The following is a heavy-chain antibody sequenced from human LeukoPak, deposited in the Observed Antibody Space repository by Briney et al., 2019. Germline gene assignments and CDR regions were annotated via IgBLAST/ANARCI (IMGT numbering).Heavy chain of an antibody. J-gene: IGHJ3*01. CDR1: GGSINSYY. CDR2: ISYSGST. D-gene: IGHD1-26*01. CDR3: AKWTEGGAFDS. V-gene: IGHV4-59*01. Sequence: SETLSLTCTVSGGSINSYYWSWVRQPPGKGLEWIGYISYSGSTNYNPSLKSRVTISVDTSKNQFSLKLSSVTAADTAVYYCAKWTEGGAFDSWGQGTMLIVSS.